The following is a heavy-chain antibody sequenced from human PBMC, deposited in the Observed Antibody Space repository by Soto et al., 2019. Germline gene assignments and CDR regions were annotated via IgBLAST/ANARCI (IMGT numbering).Heavy chain of an antibody. CDR1: GGSISRCGYY. CDR2: IYYSGST. D-gene: IGHD1-1*01. J-gene: IGHJ5*02. V-gene: IGHV4-31*01. Sequence: TSETLSLTCTFSGGSISRCGYYWILILQHPGKGLEWSGYIYYSGSTYYNPSLKSLVTISVDTSKNQFSLKLSSVTAADTAVYYCARAWGLEPTTENWFDPWGQGTLVTVSS. CDR3: ARAWGLEPTTENWFDP.